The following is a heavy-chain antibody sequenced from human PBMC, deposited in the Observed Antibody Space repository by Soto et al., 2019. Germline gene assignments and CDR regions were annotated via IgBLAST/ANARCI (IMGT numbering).Heavy chain of an antibody. CDR1: GGSISQYY. Sequence: QVQLQESGPGLVKPSETLSLSFGVSGGSISQYYWSWIRQPAGKGLEWIGRIYSGGSTNYNPSLESRVTMSLDTSKNKFCLKLSSVPAADTAVYYWARGPGGCGDFSLDYWGQGTLVTVSS. CDR2: IYSGGST. J-gene: IGHJ4*02. CDR3: ARGPGGCGDFSLDY. V-gene: IGHV4-4*07. D-gene: IGHD3-10*01.